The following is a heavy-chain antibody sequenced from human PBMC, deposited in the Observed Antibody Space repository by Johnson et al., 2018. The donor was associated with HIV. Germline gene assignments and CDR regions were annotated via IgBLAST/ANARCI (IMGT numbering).Heavy chain of an antibody. CDR1: GFTFSSYG. D-gene: IGHD6-19*01. CDR3: ARDRQAVRGTFDI. J-gene: IGHJ3*02. CDR2: INWNGGST. V-gene: IGHV3-20*04. Sequence: VQLVESGGGLVQPGGSLRLSCAASGFTFSSYGMNWVRQAPGKGLEWVSGINWNGGSTGYADSMKGRFTISRDNAKNSLYLQMNSLRAEDTALYYCARDRQAVRGTFDIWGQGTLVTVSA.